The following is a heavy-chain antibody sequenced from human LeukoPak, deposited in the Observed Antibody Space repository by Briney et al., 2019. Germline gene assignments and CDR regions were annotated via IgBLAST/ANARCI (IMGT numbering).Heavy chain of an antibody. Sequence: SQTLSLTCAVSGGSISSGGYYWSWIRQPPGKGLEWIGEINHSGSTNYNPSLKSRVTISVDTSKNQFSLKLSSVTAADTAVYYCARADYDILTGYYVDYWGQGTLVTVSS. J-gene: IGHJ4*02. CDR1: GGSISSGGYY. V-gene: IGHV4-30-2*01. D-gene: IGHD3-9*01. CDR3: ARADYDILTGYYVDY. CDR2: INHSGST.